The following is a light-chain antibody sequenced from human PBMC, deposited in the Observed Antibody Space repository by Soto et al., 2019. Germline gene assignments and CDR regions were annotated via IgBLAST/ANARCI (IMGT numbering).Light chain of an antibody. CDR2: LNNDGSH. V-gene: IGLV4-69*01. J-gene: IGLJ3*02. CDR1: SGHSNYA. CDR3: QSWGTGIQV. Sequence: QLVLTQSPSASASLGASVRLTCTLSSGHSNYAIAWHQQQPDKGPRYLMKLNNDGSHTKGDGIPDRFSGSSSGAERYLTISNLQSEDEADYYCQSWGTGIQVFGGGTKVTVL.